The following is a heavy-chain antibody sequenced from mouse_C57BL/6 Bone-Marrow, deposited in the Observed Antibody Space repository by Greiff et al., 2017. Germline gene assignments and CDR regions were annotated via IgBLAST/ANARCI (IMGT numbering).Heavy chain of an antibody. J-gene: IGHJ4*01. V-gene: IGHV1-7*01. CDR3: ARDGDYGDYAMDY. D-gene: IGHD2-4*01. CDR1: GYTFTSYW. Sequence: QVQLQQSGAELAKPGASVKLSCKASGYTFTSYWMHWVKQRPGQGLEWIGYINPSSGSTTYNQKFKDQATLTADKSSSPAYMQLSSLTYEDSAVYSCARDGDYGDYAMDYWGQGTSVTVSS. CDR2: INPSSGST.